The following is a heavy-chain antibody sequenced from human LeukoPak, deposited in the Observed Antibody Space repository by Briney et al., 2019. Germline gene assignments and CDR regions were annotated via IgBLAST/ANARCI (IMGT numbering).Heavy chain of an antibody. CDR3: VRTRRGRITMVRGVPHYLDY. J-gene: IGHJ4*02. V-gene: IGHV3-7*01. CDR1: GFTFSSYC. D-gene: IGHD3-10*01. CDR2: IKQDGSEK. Sequence: GGSLSLSCAASGFTFSSYCMSWVRQAAGKGLEWVFNIKQDGSEKYYVDSGKGRFTISRDNAKNSLYLQMNSLRAEDTAVYYCVRTRRGRITMVRGVPHYLDYWGQGTLVTVSS.